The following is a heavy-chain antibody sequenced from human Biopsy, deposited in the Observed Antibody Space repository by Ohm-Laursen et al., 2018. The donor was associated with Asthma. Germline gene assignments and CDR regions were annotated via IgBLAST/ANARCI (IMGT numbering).Heavy chain of an antibody. CDR3: ARGGYCTSPTCPWGRYATDV. D-gene: IGHD2-2*01. Sequence: GSLRLSCAASGFTFTSYWMSWVRQAPGKGLEWVANIKKDGSETYYVDSVKGRFTISRDNAKNSLYLHINSLRAEDTAVYYCARGGYCTSPTCPWGRYATDVWGQGTTVTVAS. J-gene: IGHJ6*02. CDR2: IKKDGSET. CDR1: GFTFTSYW. V-gene: IGHV3-7*01.